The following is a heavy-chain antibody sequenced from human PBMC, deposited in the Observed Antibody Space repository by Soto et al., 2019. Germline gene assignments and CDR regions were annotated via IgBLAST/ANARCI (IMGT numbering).Heavy chain of an antibody. CDR1: GYTFTNYG. Sequence: ASVKVSCKASGYTFTNYGIHWVRQAPGQGLEWMGWINAGSGNTKYSQKFQGRVTITRDTSASTGYMELSSLTSEDTAVYYCAYDIIVKPGAKGLDSWGKETQVTVSS. CDR2: INAGSGNT. V-gene: IGHV1-3*01. J-gene: IGHJ4*02. D-gene: IGHD3-16*02. CDR3: AYDIIVKPGAKGLDS.